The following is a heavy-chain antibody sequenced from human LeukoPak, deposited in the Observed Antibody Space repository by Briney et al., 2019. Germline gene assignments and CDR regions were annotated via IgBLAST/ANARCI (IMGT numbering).Heavy chain of an antibody. CDR2: IYHSGST. CDR3: ARVGVIAADFDI. Sequence: PSETLSLTCTVSGYSISSGYYWGWTRQPPGKGLEWIGSIYHSGSTYYNPSLKSRVTISVDTSKNQFSLKLSSVTAADTAVYYCARVGVIAADFDIWGQGTMVTVSS. V-gene: IGHV4-38-2*02. D-gene: IGHD2-15*01. J-gene: IGHJ3*02. CDR1: GYSISSGYY.